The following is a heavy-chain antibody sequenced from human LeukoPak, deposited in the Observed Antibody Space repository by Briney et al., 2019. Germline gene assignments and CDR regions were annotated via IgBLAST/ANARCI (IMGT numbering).Heavy chain of an antibody. Sequence: SETLSLTCTVSGGSISSYYWGWIRQPPGKGLEWIGSIYYSGSTYYNPSLKSRVTISVDTSKNQFSLKLSSVTAADTAVYYCARGLGQWGYFDYWGQGTLVTVSS. CDR2: IYYSGST. CDR3: ARGLGQWGYFDY. J-gene: IGHJ4*02. CDR1: GGSISSYY. V-gene: IGHV4-39*07. D-gene: IGHD6-19*01.